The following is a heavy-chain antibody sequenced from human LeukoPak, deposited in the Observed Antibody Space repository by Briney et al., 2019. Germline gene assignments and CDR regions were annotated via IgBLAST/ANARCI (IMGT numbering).Heavy chain of an antibody. CDR2: IYHSGST. D-gene: IGHD2-15*01. CDR3: AREVECSGGSCYHYFDY. J-gene: IGHJ4*02. CDR1: GYSISSGYY. Sequence: SETLSLTCTVSGYSISSGYYWGWIRQPPGKGLEWIGSIYHSGSTYYNPSLKSRVTISVDTSKNQFSLKLSSVTAADTAVYYCAREVECSGGSCYHYFDYWGQGTLVTVSS. V-gene: IGHV4-38-2*02.